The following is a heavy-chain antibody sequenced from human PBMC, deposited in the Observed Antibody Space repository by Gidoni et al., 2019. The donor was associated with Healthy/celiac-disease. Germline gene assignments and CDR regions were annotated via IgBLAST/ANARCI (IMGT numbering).Heavy chain of an antibody. CDR2: ISYDGSNK. CDR1: GFTFSSYA. D-gene: IGHD1-26*01. CDR3: ARTISSGSYFGLPVDY. J-gene: IGHJ4*02. V-gene: IGHV3-30-3*01. Sequence: QVQLVESGGGVVQPGRSLRLSCAASGFTFSSYAMHWVRQAPGKGLEWVAVISYDGSNKYYADSVKGRFTISRDNSKNTLYLQMNSLRAEDTAVYYCARTISSGSYFGLPVDYWGQGTLVTVSS.